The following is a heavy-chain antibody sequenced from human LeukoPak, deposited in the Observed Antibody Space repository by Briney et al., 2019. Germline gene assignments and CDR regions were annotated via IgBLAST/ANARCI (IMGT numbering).Heavy chain of an antibody. CDR1: GFTFSNYN. CDR3: AWSMIRGGVYFDY. Sequence: GGSLRLSCAASGFTFSNYNINWVRQAPGKGLEWVSSISSSSASIYYADSVKGRFTISRDNAKNTLYLQMNSLRAEDTAVDYCAWSMIRGGVYFDYGGQGTLVTVSS. J-gene: IGHJ4*02. CDR2: ISSSSASI. V-gene: IGHV3-21*01. D-gene: IGHD3-10*01.